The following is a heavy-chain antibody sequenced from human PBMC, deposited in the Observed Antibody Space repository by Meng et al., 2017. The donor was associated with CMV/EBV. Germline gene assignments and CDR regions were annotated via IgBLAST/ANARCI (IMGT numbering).Heavy chain of an antibody. CDR3: ARDLMDGSRWYSIGDYYYGMDV. D-gene: IGHD6-13*01. CDR1: GFTFSSSS. Sequence: GESLKISCAASGFTFSSSSMHWVRQAPGKGLEWVAVISYDVRNKYYADSVKGRFTISRDNSKNTLDLQMNRLRAEDTAVYDCARDLMDGSRWYSIGDYYYGMDVWGQGTTVTVSS. V-gene: IGHV3-30*04. J-gene: IGHJ6*02. CDR2: ISYDVRNK.